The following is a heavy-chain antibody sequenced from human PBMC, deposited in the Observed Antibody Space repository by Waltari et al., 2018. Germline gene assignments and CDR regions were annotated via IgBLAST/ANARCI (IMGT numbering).Heavy chain of an antibody. J-gene: IGHJ6*02. CDR1: GSSVNYNH. CDR2: IYSGGTT. D-gene: IGHD2-15*01. V-gene: IGHV3-66*01. CDR3: ARGYCSGGSCFYGMDV. Sequence: EVQLVESGGGFVQPGGSLRLRCAASGSSVNYNHLSWVRQAPGKGLEWVSVIYSGGTTYYADSVKGRFTISRDNSKNTLYLQMYSLRAEDTALYYCARGYCSGGSCFYGMDVWGQGTTVTVSS.